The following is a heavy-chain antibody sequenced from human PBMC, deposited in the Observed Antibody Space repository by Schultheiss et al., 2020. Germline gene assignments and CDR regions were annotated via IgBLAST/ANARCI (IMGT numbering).Heavy chain of an antibody. CDR1: GFTFSTYS. D-gene: IGHD5-24*01. CDR3: ARDDGFDY. V-gene: IGHV3-48*04. CDR2: ISSSSSTI. J-gene: IGHJ4*02. Sequence: GGSLRLSCAASGFTFSTYSMTWVRQAPGKGLEWLSYISSSSSTINYADSVKGRFTISRDNAKNSLYLQMNSLRAEDTAVYYCARDDGFDYWGQGTLVTVSS.